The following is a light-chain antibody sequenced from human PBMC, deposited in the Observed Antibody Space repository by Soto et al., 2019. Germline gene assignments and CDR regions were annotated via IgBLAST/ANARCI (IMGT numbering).Light chain of an antibody. CDR2: GAS. Sequence: EVVMTQSPATLSVSPWEIATLSCRASQSVAYTYLAWFQQKPGQAPRLLIYGASSRATGIPDRFSGSGSGTDFTRTISRLEPEDFAVYYCHQYSSSTKTFGQGTKVDIK. J-gene: IGKJ1*01. CDR1: QSVAYTY. V-gene: IGKV3-20*01. CDR3: HQYSSSTKT.